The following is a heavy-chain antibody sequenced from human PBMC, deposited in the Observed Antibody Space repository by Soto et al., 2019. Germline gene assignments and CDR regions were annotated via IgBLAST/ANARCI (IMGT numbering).Heavy chain of an antibody. CDR1: GYPVTAYY. J-gene: IGHJ3*02. D-gene: IGHD3-3*01. V-gene: IGHV1-2*02. Sequence: QLHLVQSGAVVKKPGASVTVSCSASGYPVTAYYMHWVRQAPGRGLEWMGGINPATGAAKYTQTFQGRVTMPGDTPTSPVFMELSGLTSEDPAVFYCARGGGVGVAGSAAFDMWGQGTLVTVSS. CDR2: INPATGAA. CDR3: ARGGGVGVAGSAAFDM.